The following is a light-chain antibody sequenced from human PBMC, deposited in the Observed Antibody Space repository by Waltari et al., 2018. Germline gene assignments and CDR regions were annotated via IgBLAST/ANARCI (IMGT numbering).Light chain of an antibody. V-gene: IGKV3-20*01. CDR1: QSVSRA. Sequence: ILLTQPPATLSLSLGERATVSCRDSQSVSRALAWYQQKPGQAPRLLIYGASTRATGIPDRFSGSGSGTDFSLTISRLEPDDFAVYYCQHYLRLPVTFGQGTTVEI. J-gene: IGKJ1*01. CDR2: GAS. CDR3: QHYLRLPVT.